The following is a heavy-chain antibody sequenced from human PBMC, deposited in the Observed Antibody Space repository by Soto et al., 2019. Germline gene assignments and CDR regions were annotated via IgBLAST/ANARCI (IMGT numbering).Heavy chain of an antibody. D-gene: IGHD3-10*01. V-gene: IGHV4-4*07. Sequence: SEPLSFTGTVSGGSITGYYWNWVRRPGGKGLEWIGRIYSSGSTNCNPSLESRLTMSVDTSRNQFSLKLSSVPAADTAVYYCARGGIGIDNWGQGTPVTVS. J-gene: IGHJ4*02. CDR2: IYSSGST. CDR1: GGSITGYY. CDR3: ARGGIGIDN.